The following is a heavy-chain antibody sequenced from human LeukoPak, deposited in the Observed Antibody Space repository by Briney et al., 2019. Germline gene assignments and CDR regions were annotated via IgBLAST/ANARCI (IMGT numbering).Heavy chain of an antibody. J-gene: IGHJ6*02. CDR1: GYSFTSYW. Sequence: GESLKSSCKGSGYSFTSYWIGWVRQMPGKGLEWMGIIYPGDSDTRYSPSFQGQVTISADKSISTAYLQWSSLKASDTAMYYCARSSGTSPYDTIFGGMDVWGQGTTVTVSS. D-gene: IGHD3-3*01. CDR2: IYPGDSDT. V-gene: IGHV5-51*01. CDR3: ARSSGTSPYDTIFGGMDV.